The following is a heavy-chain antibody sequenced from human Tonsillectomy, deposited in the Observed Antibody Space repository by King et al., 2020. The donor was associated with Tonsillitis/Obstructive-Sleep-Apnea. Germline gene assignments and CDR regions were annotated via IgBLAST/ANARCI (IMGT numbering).Heavy chain of an antibody. J-gene: IGHJ5*02. CDR1: GYTFTSYG. CDR2: ISAYNGNT. CDR3: ARAVTMVQGVIGWFDP. V-gene: IGHV1-18*01. Sequence: VQLVQSGAEVKKPGASVKVSCKASGYTFTSYGISWVRQAPGQGLEWMGWISAYNGNTNSAQKLQGRVTMTTDTSTSKAYMELRSLRHDGTAVYYCARAVTMVQGVIGWFDPWGQGTLVTVSS. D-gene: IGHD3-10*01.